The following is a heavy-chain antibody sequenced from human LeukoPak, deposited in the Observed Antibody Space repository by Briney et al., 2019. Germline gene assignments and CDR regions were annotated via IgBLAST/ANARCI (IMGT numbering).Heavy chain of an antibody. D-gene: IGHD2-2*01. Sequence: SETLSLTCTVSGYSISSGYYWGWIRQPPGKGLEWIGRIYHSGSTYYNPSLKSRVTISVDASKNQFSLKLSSVTDADTAVYYCARVGSSTTYYYYMDVWGKGTTVTVSS. CDR1: GYSISSGYY. CDR3: ARVGSSTTYYYYMDV. J-gene: IGHJ6*03. CDR2: IYHSGST. V-gene: IGHV4-38-2*02.